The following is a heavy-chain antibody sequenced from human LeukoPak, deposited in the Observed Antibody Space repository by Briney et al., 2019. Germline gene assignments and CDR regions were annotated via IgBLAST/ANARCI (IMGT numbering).Heavy chain of an antibody. V-gene: IGHV4-59*11. Sequence: PSETLSLTCTVSGRSISRLYWRWIRPPPGKGLQWIGYLYYSGSTNDNPSLKSRVTISVDSSKNQFSLKLSSVTAADTAVYYCARVSTGGYFDWLLSYYFDYWGQGTLVAVSS. CDR1: GRSISRLY. CDR2: LYYSGST. D-gene: IGHD3-9*01. J-gene: IGHJ4*02. CDR3: ARVSTGGYFDWLLSYYFDY.